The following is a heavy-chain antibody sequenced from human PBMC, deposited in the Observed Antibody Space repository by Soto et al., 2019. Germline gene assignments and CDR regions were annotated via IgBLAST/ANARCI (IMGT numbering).Heavy chain of an antibody. CDR2: IRTKDNSYAT. CDR3: TRDPSGIEGATPD. J-gene: IGHJ4*02. Sequence: GGSLRLSCACSGFTFSGSAMHWVRQASGKGREGVGRIRTKDNSYATAYAVSVKGRFTISRDDSKNTAFIQMNSLKNEGTAVYYCTRDPSGIEGATPDWGQGTLVTVSS. D-gene: IGHD1-26*01. V-gene: IGHV3-73*01. CDR1: GFTFSGSA.